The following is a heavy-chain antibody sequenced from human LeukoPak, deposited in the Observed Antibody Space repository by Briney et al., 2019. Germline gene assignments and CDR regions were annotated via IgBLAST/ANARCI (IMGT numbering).Heavy chain of an antibody. CDR2: ISSISSNI. D-gene: IGHD3-22*01. J-gene: IGHJ3*02. CDR1: GFTFSSYS. Sequence: TGGSLRLSCAASGFTFSSYSMNWVRQAPGKGLEWVSSISSISSNIYYADSVEGRFTISRENSKNTLYLQMNSLRSEDTAMYYCARVTMYYYDSSGYDDAFDIWGQGTMVTVSS. CDR3: ARVTMYYYDSSGYDDAFDI. V-gene: IGHV3-21*04.